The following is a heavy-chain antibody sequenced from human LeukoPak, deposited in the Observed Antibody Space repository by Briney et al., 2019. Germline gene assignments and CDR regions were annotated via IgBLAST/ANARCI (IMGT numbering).Heavy chain of an antibody. Sequence: ASVKVSCKASGYTFTGYYMHRVRQAPGQGLEWMGIINPSGGSTSYAQKFQGRVTMTRDMSTSTVYMELSSLRSEDTAVYYCARSYDRGAFDIWGQGTMVTVSS. CDR1: GYTFTGYY. CDR3: ARSYDRGAFDI. V-gene: IGHV1-46*01. CDR2: INPSGGST. D-gene: IGHD3-22*01. J-gene: IGHJ3*02.